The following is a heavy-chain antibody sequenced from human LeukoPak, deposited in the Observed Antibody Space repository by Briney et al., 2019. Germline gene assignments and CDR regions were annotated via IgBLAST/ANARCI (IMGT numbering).Heavy chain of an antibody. CDR3: ARHGPREDYMDV. J-gene: IGHJ6*03. V-gene: IGHV4-4*09. CDR1: GGSISSYY. Sequence: SETLSLTCTVSGGSISSYYWSWIRQPPGKGLEWIGYIYTSGSTNYNPSLKSRVTISVDASKNQFSLKLSSVTAADTAVYYCARHGPREDYMDVWGKGTTVTVSS. CDR2: IYTSGST.